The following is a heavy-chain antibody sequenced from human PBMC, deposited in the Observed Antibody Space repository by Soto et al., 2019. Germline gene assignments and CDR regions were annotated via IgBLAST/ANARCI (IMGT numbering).Heavy chain of an antibody. D-gene: IGHD6-13*01. CDR2: IYYSGSF. CDR1: GDSLNRGVHY. V-gene: IGHV4-61*08. J-gene: IGHJ4*02. CDR3: ARGSPRAAASYFDS. Sequence: QVQLQESGPGLLKPSETLSLTCTVSGDSLNRGVHYWSWIRQPPGKGLEWIAYIYYSGSFNYDPSLESRVTISLDQSKNQISLELTSVTAADTAIYYCARGSPRAAASYFDSWGQGTLVTVSS.